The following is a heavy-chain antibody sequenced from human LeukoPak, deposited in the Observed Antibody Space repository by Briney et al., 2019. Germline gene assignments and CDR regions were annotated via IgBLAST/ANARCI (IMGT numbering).Heavy chain of an antibody. Sequence: PGRSLRLSCAASGFTFSNYSMHWVRQAPGKGLEWVAVISYDGSNKYYADSVKGRFTISRDNSKNTLYLQMNSLRAEDTAVYYCARVSGTILIWPQPFGDGMDVWGQGTTVTVSS. D-gene: IGHD3-10*01. J-gene: IGHJ6*02. CDR3: ARVSGTILIWPQPFGDGMDV. CDR2: ISYDGSNK. CDR1: GFTFSNYS. V-gene: IGHV3-30-3*01.